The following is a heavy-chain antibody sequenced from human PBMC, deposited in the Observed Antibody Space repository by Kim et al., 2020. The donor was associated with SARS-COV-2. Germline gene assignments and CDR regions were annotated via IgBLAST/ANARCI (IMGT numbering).Heavy chain of an antibody. V-gene: IGHV3-23*01. CDR1: GFRFNSYA. Sequence: GGSLRLSCAASGFRFNSYAMSWVRQAPGKGLEWVSSISNNGMSTYYEDSVEGRFTISRDNSKNVLYLQMNNLRVEDTAVYYCVSMGVRIATEMDVWGQGTTVTVSS. CDR2: ISNNGMST. J-gene: IGHJ6*02. CDR3: VSMGVRIATEMDV. D-gene: IGHD2-8*01.